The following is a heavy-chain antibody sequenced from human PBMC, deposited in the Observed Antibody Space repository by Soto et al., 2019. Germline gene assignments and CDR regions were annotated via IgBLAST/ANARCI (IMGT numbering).Heavy chain of an antibody. CDR1: GYSFTRYW. D-gene: IGHD3-22*01. CDR2: IYPGDSDT. Sequence: GESLTISCTCSGYSFTRYWIGWVRQMPGKGLEWMGIIYPGDSDTRYSPPFQGQVTISADKSISTAYLQWSSLKASDTAMYYCARHTHYYDSREWGQGTLVTVS. V-gene: IGHV5-51*01. J-gene: IGHJ4*02. CDR3: ARHTHYYDSRE.